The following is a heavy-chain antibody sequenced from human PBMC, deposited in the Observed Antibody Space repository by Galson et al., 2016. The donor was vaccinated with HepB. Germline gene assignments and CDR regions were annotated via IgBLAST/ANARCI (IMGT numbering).Heavy chain of an antibody. V-gene: IGHV3-7*01. Sequence: SLRLSCAVSGLKFSTYWMTWVHQAPGKGLEWVATINPDGNEKAYVDSVKGRFTMSRDNAKDSLHLQMNSLRDEDTAVYYCARESYYGGNSLDQYYFDYWGQGTLVTVSS. D-gene: IGHD4-23*01. CDR2: INPDGNEK. CDR1: GLKFSTYW. J-gene: IGHJ4*02. CDR3: ARESYYGGNSLDQYYFDY.